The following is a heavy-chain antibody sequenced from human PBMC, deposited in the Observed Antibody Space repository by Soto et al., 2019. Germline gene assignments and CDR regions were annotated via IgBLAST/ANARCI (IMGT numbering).Heavy chain of an antibody. CDR2: ISASGGGR. J-gene: IGHJ4*02. V-gene: IGHV3-23*01. CDR1: GFTFSTFA. Sequence: EVQLLESGGGLVQPGGSLRLSCAVSGFTFSTFAMTWVRQAPGKGLEWVAFISASGGGRYYMDSVKGRFTISRDNSENTLYLQLNSLRAEDTAIYYCAKGVVDFYDSSAFYKPLRYWGQGTLVTVSS. CDR3: AKGVVDFYDSSAFYKPLRY. D-gene: IGHD3-22*01.